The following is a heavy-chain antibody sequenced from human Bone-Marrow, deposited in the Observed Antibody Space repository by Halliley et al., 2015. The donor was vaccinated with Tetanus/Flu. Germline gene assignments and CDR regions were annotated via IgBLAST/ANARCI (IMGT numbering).Heavy chain of an antibody. CDR2: ISDTGAT. CDR3: AREWDNGSGMYVHLDY. J-gene: IGHJ4*02. V-gene: IGHV4-59*01. Sequence: IGSISDTGATKYNPSLKSRVTISADMSKNQFSVKVRSVTAADTAVYYCAREWDNGSGMYVHLDYWSQGNLVTVSS. D-gene: IGHD3-10*01.